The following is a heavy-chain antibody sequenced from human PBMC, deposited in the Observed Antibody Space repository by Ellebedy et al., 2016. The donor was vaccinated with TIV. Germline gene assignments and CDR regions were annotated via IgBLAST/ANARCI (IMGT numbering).Heavy chain of an antibody. V-gene: IGHV3-66*01. Sequence: GESLKISCAASGFTFSSYAMSWVRQAPGKGLEWVSVVYSVGTTYYADSVKGRFTISRDNAKNSLYLQMNSLRAEDTAVYYCASRDRYSSGWYYWGQGTLVTVSS. J-gene: IGHJ4*02. CDR2: VYSVGTT. CDR3: ASRDRYSSGWYY. D-gene: IGHD6-19*01. CDR1: GFTFSSYA.